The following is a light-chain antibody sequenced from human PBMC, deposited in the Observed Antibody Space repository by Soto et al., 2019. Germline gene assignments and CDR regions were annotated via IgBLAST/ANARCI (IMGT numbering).Light chain of an antibody. J-gene: IGKJ3*01. CDR3: QQANSFPFT. CDR2: AAS. Sequence: DIQMTQSPSSVSASVGDRVTFTCRASQDISSWLAWYQQKPGKAPKVLMYAASSLQSGVPSRFSGSGSGTDFTLTINSLQPEDFATYYCQQANSFPFTFGPGTKVDIK. V-gene: IGKV1-12*01. CDR1: QDISSW.